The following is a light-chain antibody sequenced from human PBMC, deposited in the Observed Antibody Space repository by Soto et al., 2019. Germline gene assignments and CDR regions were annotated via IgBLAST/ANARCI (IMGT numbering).Light chain of an antibody. CDR3: QQYGGSHPYT. Sequence: EVVLTQSPGTLSFSPGERATISCRASQSVSRSYLAWYQQKPGQAPRLLIYGASSRSTGIPDRFSGSGSGTDFTLTISRLEPEDFAVYYFQQYGGSHPYTFGQGTKLEIK. V-gene: IGKV3-20*01. CDR1: QSVSRSY. CDR2: GAS. J-gene: IGKJ2*01.